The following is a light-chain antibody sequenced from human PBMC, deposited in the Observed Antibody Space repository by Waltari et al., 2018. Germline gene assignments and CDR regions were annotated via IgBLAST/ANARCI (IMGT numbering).Light chain of an antibody. CDR3: SSYTTTRTRL. CDR2: DVS. V-gene: IGLV2-14*03. J-gene: IGLJ2*01. CDR1: SSDIGAYNY. Sequence: QSALTQPASVSGSPGQSVTISCIGTSSDIGAYNYVAWYQHYPGKAPKRLIYDVSNRPSGVFSRCLGSKSGNTASLTISGLQADDESDYYCSSYTTTRTRLFGGGTKLTVL.